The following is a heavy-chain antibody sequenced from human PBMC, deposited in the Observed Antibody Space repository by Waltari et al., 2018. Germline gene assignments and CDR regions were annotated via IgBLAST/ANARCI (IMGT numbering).Heavy chain of an antibody. CDR1: GGTLSRYS. V-gene: IGHV1-69*13. CDR2: VIPNFGTP. J-gene: IGHJ6*02. D-gene: IGHD3-3*01. Sequence: QVQLVQSGPEVKKPGSSVKVSCKTSGGTLSRYSISWVRQAPGQGIYWMGCVIPNFGTPNYEQKFEGRVTITADEATNTAYMELSSLKSADTAVYYCARDVHVSGFYYYGMDVWGQGTTVTVS. CDR3: ARDVHVSGFYYYGMDV.